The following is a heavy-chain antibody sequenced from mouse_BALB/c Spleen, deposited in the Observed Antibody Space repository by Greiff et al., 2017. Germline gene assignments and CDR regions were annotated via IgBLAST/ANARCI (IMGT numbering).Heavy chain of an antibody. CDR1: GFTFSSFG. CDR2: ISSGSSTI. D-gene: IGHD1-1*01. V-gene: IGHV5-17*02. J-gene: IGHJ4*01. Sequence: EVQLVESGGGLVQPGGSRKLSCAASGFTFSSFGMHWVRQAPEKGLEWVAYISSGSSTIYYADTVKGRFTISRDNPKNTLFLQMTSLRSEDTAMYYCATIEVYYYGSSYAMDYWGQGTSVTVSS. CDR3: ATIEVYYYGSSYAMDY.